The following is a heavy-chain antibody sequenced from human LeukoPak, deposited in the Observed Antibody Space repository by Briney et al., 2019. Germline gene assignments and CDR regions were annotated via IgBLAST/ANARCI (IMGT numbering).Heavy chain of an antibody. CDR2: INPNSGGT. Sequence: ASVKVSCKASGYTFTSYYMHWVRQAPGQGLEWMGRINPNSGGTNYAQKFQGRVTMTRDTSISTAYMELSRLRSDDTAVYYCARLSGSGSYISDFDYWGQGTLVTVSS. J-gene: IGHJ4*02. V-gene: IGHV1-2*06. CDR3: ARLSGSGSYISDFDY. CDR1: GYTFTSYY. D-gene: IGHD3-10*01.